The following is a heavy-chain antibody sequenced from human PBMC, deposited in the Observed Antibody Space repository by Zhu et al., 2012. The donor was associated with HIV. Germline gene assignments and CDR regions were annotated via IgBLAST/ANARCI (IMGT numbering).Heavy chain of an antibody. CDR2: ITRTGSA. CDR1: GGSLSNYC. V-gene: IGHV4-34*02. Sequence: QVQLQQWGAGLLKPSETLSLTCAVSGGSLSNYCWSWIRQAPGRGLEWIGEITRTGSANYDPSLKSRVTMSLDTSKNQFSLKLTSVTAADTAVYYCARVGPFGPKYTFGYTRYYMDVWGKGTTVTVS. D-gene: IGHD5-24*01. CDR3: ARVGPFGPKYTFGYTRYYMDV. J-gene: IGHJ6*03.